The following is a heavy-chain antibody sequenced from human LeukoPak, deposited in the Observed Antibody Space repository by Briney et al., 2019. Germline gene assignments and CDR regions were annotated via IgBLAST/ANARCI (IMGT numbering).Heavy chain of an antibody. V-gene: IGHV4-34*01. J-gene: IGHJ4*02. CDR3: ARQRGGYYDSSGSDY. D-gene: IGHD3-22*01. CDR2: INHSGST. Sequence: EINHSGSTNYNPSLKSRVTISVDTSKNQFSLKLSSVTAADTAVYYCARQRGGYYDSSGSDYWGQGTLVTVSS.